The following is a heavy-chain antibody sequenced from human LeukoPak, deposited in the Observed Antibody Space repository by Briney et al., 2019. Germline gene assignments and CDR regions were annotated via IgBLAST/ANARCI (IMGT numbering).Heavy chain of an antibody. J-gene: IGHJ4*02. CDR1: GFNFVFDAYS. Sequence: GGSLRLSCTGSGFNFVFDAYSLSWVRQAPGKGLEWVGFIRANKYGGTTEYAASVKGRFAISRDDSKSIAYLQLNSLKTEDTAMYYCTVEQKYWGQGTLVAVSS. D-gene: IGHD5-24*01. V-gene: IGHV3-49*04. CDR3: TVEQKY. CDR2: IRANKYGGTT.